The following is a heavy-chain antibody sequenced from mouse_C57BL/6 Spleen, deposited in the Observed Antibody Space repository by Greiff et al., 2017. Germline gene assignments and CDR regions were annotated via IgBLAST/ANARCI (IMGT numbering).Heavy chain of an antibody. D-gene: IGHD1-1*01. CDR1: GYTFTSYW. V-gene: IGHV1-69*01. CDR2: IDPSDSYT. Sequence: QVQLQQPGAELVMPGASVKLSCKASGYTFTSYWMHWVKQRPGQGLEWIGEIDPSDSYTNYNQKFKGKSTLTVDKSSSTAYMQLSSLTSEDSAVYYCARSYYGSSYEWFADWGQGTLVTVSA. J-gene: IGHJ3*01. CDR3: ARSYYGSSYEWFAD.